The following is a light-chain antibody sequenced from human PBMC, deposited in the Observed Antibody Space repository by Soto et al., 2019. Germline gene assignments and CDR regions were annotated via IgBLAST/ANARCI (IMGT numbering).Light chain of an antibody. CDR2: GVF. Sequence: IVLTQSPGTLSLSPGERATLSCRARQSLTNTFLNWYQHKPGQAPRLLIYGVFSRATGIPDRFSGTGSGTDFTLTISRLELEDSAVYFCQQYAYSPRTFGQGTKVDIK. CDR1: QSLTNTF. V-gene: IGKV3-20*01. CDR3: QQYAYSPRT. J-gene: IGKJ1*01.